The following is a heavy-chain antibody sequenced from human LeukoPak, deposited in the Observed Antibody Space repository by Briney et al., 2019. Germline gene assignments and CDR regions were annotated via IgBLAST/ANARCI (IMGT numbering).Heavy chain of an antibody. J-gene: IGHJ4*02. Sequence: SQTLSLTCTVSGGSISSGSYYWSWIRQPAGKGLEWIGRIYSSGITNYNPSLKSRVTISVDTSKNQFSLKLSSVTAADTAVYYCARDSGVLGYSSGWYDYWGQGTLVTVSS. CDR3: ARDSGVLGYSSGWYDY. CDR1: GGSISSGSYY. D-gene: IGHD6-19*01. CDR2: IYSSGIT. V-gene: IGHV4-61*02.